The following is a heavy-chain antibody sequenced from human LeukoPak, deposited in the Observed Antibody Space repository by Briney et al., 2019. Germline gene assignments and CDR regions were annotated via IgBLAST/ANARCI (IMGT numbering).Heavy chain of an antibody. J-gene: IGHJ6*02. CDR1: GFTFDDYA. D-gene: IGHD2-8*01. CDR3: AVLHYYAMDV. CDR2: ISWNSGTK. Sequence: GGSLRLSCAASGFTFDDYAMHWVRQAPGKGLEWVSGISWNSGTKGYADTVKGRFTISRDNAKNSLYLQMNSLRGEDAALYYCAVLHYYAMDVWGQGTTVTVAS. V-gene: IGHV3-9*01.